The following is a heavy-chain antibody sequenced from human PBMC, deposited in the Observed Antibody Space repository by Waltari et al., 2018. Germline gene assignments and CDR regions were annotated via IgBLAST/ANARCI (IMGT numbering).Heavy chain of an antibody. CDR2: IYTSGST. V-gene: IGHV4-4*07. CDR1: GGSISSYY. Sequence: QVQLQESGPGLVKPSETLSLTCTVSGGSISSYYWSWIRQPAGHGLEWIGRIYTSGSTNYNPSLKSRVTMSVDTSKNQFSLKLSSVTAADTAVYYCARDVLYYYDSSGYDELGLFDYWGQGTLVTVSS. J-gene: IGHJ4*02. CDR3: ARDVLYYYDSSGYDELGLFDY. D-gene: IGHD3-22*01.